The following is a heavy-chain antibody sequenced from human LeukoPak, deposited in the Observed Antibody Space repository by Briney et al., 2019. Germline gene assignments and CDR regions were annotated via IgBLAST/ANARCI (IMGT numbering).Heavy chain of an antibody. V-gene: IGHV3-48*04. J-gene: IGHJ6*04. D-gene: IGHD2-2*02. Sequence: GGSLRLSCAASGFTFSSYSMNWVRQAPGKGLEWVSYISSSGSTIHYADSVKGRFTISRDNAKNSLYLQMNSLRAEDTAVYYCARDLGYCTSTSCYSLYGMDVWGKGTTVTVSS. CDR1: GFTFSSYS. CDR3: ARDLGYCTSTSCYSLYGMDV. CDR2: ISSSGSTI.